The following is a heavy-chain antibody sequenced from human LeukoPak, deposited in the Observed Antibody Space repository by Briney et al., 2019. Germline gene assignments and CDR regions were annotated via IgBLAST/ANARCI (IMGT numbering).Heavy chain of an antibody. CDR1: GFTFSSYS. CDR3: AREPSGYSGYDAVDY. CDR2: ISSSSTYI. Sequence: GXXLRLSCAASGFTFSSYSMNWVRQAPGKGVEWVSSISSSSTYIYYADSVNGRFTISRDNAKNSLYLQMNSLRAEDTAVYYCAREPSGYSGYDAVDYWGQGTLVTVSS. D-gene: IGHD5-12*01. V-gene: IGHV3-21*01. J-gene: IGHJ4*02.